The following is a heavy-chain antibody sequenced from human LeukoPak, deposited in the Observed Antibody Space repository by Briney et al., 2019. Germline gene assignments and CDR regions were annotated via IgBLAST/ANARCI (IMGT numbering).Heavy chain of an antibody. CDR2: INPNSGGT. J-gene: IGHJ3*02. CDR3: ARDYVAVAGTGDDAFDI. D-gene: IGHD6-19*01. CDR1: GYTFTGYY. Sequence: ASVKVSCKASGYTFTGYYMHWVRQAPGQGLEWMGWINPNSGGTNYAQKFQGRVTMTRDTSISTAYMELSRLRSDDTAVYYCARDYVAVAGTGDDAFDIWGQGTMVTVSS. V-gene: IGHV1-2*02.